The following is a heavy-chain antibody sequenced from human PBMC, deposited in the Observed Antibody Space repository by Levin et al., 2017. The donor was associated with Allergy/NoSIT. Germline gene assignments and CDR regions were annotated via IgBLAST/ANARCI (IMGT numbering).Heavy chain of an antibody. V-gene: IGHV3-23*01. CDR1: GFTFSSYS. Sequence: GGSLRLSCEASGFTFSSYSMSWVRQAPGRGLEWISAISGGGGSTYYADSVRGRFTISRDNSKNTLHLQMNSLRVDDTALYYCAKDVQGSGDYDFPFDYWGQGAQVTVSS. J-gene: IGHJ4*02. CDR2: ISGGGGST. CDR3: AKDVQGSGDYDFPFDY. D-gene: IGHD3/OR15-3a*01.